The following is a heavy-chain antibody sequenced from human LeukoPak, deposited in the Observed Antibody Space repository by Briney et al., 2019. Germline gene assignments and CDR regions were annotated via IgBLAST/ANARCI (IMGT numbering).Heavy chain of an antibody. Sequence: PGRSLRLSCAASGFTFSSYAMHWVRQAPGKGLEWVSAISGSGSSTYYADSVKGRFTISRDNSKNTLYLQMNSLRAEDTAVYYCAKLSGSSPKGAYFAYWGQGALVTVSS. J-gene: IGHJ4*02. D-gene: IGHD1-26*01. CDR2: ISGSGSST. CDR3: AKLSGSSPKGAYFAY. CDR1: GFTFSSYA. V-gene: IGHV3-23*01.